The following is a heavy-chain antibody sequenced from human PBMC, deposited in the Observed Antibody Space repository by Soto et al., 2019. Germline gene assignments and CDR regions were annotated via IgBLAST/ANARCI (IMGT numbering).Heavy chain of an antibody. CDR3: ARGVKXDYVWGSYRDIPYGMDV. CDR2: IIPIFGTA. D-gene: IGHD3-16*02. J-gene: IGHJ6*02. CDR1: GTLSSNN. V-gene: IGHV1-69*01. Sequence: GTLSSNNNSWLRQAPGQGLEWMGGIIPIFGTANYAQKFQGRVTITADESTITAYMELSSLRSQDTAVYYCARGVKXDYVWGSYRDIPYGMDVWGQGTTVTVSS.